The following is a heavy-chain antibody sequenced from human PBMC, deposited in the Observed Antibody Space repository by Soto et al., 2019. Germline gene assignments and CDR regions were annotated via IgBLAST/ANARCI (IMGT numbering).Heavy chain of an antibody. V-gene: IGHV1-46*01. D-gene: IGHD2-2*02. Sequence: QVQLVQSGAEVKKPGASVKVSCKASGYIFTSYYMHWVRQAPGQGLEWMGLINPSGGSTNYAQKFQGRVTMTRDTSTSTVYMELSSLRSEDTAVYYCARDIVVGTPAIPLPFYPYDGMDVWGQGTTVTVSS. CDR3: ARDIVVGTPAIPLPFYPYDGMDV. J-gene: IGHJ6*02. CDR2: INPSGGST. CDR1: GYIFTSYY.